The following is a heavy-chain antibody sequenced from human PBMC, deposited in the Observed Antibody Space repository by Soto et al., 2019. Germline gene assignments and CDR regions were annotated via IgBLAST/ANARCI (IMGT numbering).Heavy chain of an antibody. V-gene: IGHV3-9*01. J-gene: IGHJ6*02. CDR3: AKSTGGTANGLDV. Sequence: EVQLVESGGGLVQPGRSLRLSCAASGFSFDEYGMHWVRQGPGKGLEWVSGISWSSATIGYADSVKGRFSISRDNAKRSLYLQMSSLRPEDTALYYCAKSTGGTANGLDVWGQGSTVTVSS. CDR1: GFSFDEYG. CDR2: ISWSSATI. D-gene: IGHD2-8*02.